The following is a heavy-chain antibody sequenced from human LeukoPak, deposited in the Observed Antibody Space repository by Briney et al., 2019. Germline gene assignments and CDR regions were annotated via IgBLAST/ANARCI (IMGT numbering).Heavy chain of an antibody. CDR2: INSDGSST. CDR1: RFVFSNYW. CDR3: ARDGYCSSGTCYGKDY. D-gene: IGHD2-15*01. V-gene: IGHV3-74*01. Sequence: GGSLRLSCAASRFVFSNYWMHWVRQGPGKGLVWVSRINSDGSSTIYADSVKGRFTISRDNAKNTLYLQMNSLRAEDTAVYYCARDGYCSSGTCYGKDYWGQGTLVTVSS. J-gene: IGHJ4*02.